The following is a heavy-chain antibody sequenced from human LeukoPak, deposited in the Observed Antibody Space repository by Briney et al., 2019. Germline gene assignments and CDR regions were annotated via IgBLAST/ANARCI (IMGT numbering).Heavy chain of an antibody. V-gene: IGHV4-39*07. J-gene: IGHJ4*02. CDR1: GGSISSSSYY. CDR3: ARLWFGELVTDS. Sequence: SETLSLTCTVSGGSISSSSYYWGWIRQPPGKGPEWIGSIYYSGSTNYNPSLKSRVTLSVDTSKNQLSLKLRSVTAADTAVYYCARLWFGELVTDSWGQGTLVTVSS. D-gene: IGHD3-10*01. CDR2: IYYSGST.